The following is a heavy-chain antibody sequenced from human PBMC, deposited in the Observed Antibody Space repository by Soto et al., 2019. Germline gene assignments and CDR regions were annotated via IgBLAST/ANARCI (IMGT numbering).Heavy chain of an antibody. D-gene: IGHD3-22*01. J-gene: IGHJ4*02. V-gene: IGHV3-15*01. CDR3: TTGLSNGYYNSDY. CDR2: IKRQADGGTT. CDR1: GFTFSDTY. Sequence: EVQLVESGGGLLKPGDSLRLSCATSGFTFSDTYLSWVRQAPGKGLEWVGRIKRQADGGTTDYAAPVKDRFTISRDDSKNTLYLQMNSLKTEDTALYYCTTGLSNGYYNSDYWGQGTLVTVSS.